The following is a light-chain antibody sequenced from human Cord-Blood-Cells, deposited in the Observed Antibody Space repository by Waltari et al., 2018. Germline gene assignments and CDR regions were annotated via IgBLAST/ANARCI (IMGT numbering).Light chain of an antibody. V-gene: IGLV2-14*01. J-gene: IGLJ1*01. CDR3: SSYTSSSTFV. Sequence: QSALTQPASVSGSPGQSITISCTGTSSDVGGSNYVSWYQQPPGKPPKLMIYYVSKRPSGVSNRFSGSKSGNTASLTISGLQAEDEADYYCSSYTSSSTFVFGTGTKVTVL. CDR2: YVS. CDR1: SSDVGGSNY.